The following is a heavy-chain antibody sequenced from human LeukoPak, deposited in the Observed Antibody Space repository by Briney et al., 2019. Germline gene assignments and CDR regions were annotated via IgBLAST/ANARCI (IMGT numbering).Heavy chain of an antibody. V-gene: IGHV4-59*01. CDR2: ISYSGTP. Sequence: PSETLSLTCSVSGDSMTNYDGTWIRQPPGKELEGSGSISYSGTPNYNPSLPSRVTMSVDTSKKQFSLRLNSVTAADPAVYYCVRSGLVRGVSTWGQGTLVTVSS. J-gene: IGHJ4*02. CDR1: GDSMTNYD. CDR3: VRSGLVRGVST. D-gene: IGHD3-10*01.